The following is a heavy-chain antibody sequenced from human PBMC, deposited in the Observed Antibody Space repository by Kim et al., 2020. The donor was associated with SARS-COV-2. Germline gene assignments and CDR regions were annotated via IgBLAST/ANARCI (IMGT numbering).Heavy chain of an antibody. CDR1: GDTFTSYA. CDR2: INAGIGNT. J-gene: IGHJ4*02. Sequence: ASVKVSCKASGDTFTSYAMHWVRQAPGQRLEWMGWINAGIGNTKYSQKFQGRVTITRDTSASTAYMELSSLRSEDTAVYYCARALTIDSSSWTGYWGQGTLVTVSS. D-gene: IGHD6-13*01. CDR3: ARALTIDSSSWTGY. V-gene: IGHV1-3*01.